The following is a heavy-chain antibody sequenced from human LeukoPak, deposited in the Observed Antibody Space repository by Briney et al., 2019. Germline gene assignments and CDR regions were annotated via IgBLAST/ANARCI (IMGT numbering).Heavy chain of an antibody. CDR1: GFTFSSYA. Sequence: GGSLRLSCAASGFTFSSYAMSWVRQAPGKGLEWVSIISGSGGSTYYSDSVEGRFTISRDSSKNTLYLQLNSLRAEDTAVYYCARKVIAAKGASDYWGEGTLVTVSS. V-gene: IGHV3-23*01. CDR2: ISGSGGST. D-gene: IGHD2-15*01. CDR3: ARKVIAAKGASDY. J-gene: IGHJ4*02.